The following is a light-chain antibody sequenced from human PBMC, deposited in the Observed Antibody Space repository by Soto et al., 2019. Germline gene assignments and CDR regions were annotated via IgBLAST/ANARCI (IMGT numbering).Light chain of an antibody. CDR1: QSINKW. CDR3: QPYSGDRAT. Sequence: DILLTQSPSTLSASVGDRVTISCRASQSINKWLAWYQHKPGKAPNLLIYEVSTLHSGVPSRFSGSGSGTEFTLTISSLWPDDFATYYCQPYSGDRATFGQGTKVEI. V-gene: IGKV1-5*03. J-gene: IGKJ1*01. CDR2: EVS.